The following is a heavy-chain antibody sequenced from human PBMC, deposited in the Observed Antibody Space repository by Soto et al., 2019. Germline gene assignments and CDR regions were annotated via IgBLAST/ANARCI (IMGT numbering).Heavy chain of an antibody. D-gene: IGHD3-9*01. CDR1: GFTFSEYS. CDR3: VKVSTFYDILTGYYSTNFFDP. CDR2: ISSDGDIT. Sequence: GGSLRLSCSASGFTFSEYSMHWVRHAPGKGLQYVPTISSDGDITYYADSVKGRFTISRDNSKNTLYLQMNSLRPEDTAVYYCVKVSTFYDILTGYYSTNFFDPWGQGTLVTVSS. V-gene: IGHV3-64D*06. J-gene: IGHJ5*02.